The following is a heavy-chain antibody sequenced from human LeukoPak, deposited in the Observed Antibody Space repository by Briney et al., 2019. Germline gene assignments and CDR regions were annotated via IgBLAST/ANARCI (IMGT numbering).Heavy chain of an antibody. V-gene: IGHV5-51*01. CDR3: ARSLTAAAGDY. J-gene: IGHJ4*02. CDR1: GYRFTSYW. CDR2: IYPADSDI. Sequence: GESLKISCKGSGYRFTSYWIGWVRQVPGKGLEWMAIIYPADSDIRYSPSFQGQVTISADKSISTAYLQWSSLKASDTAMYYCARSLTAAAGDYWGQGTLVTVSS. D-gene: IGHD6-25*01.